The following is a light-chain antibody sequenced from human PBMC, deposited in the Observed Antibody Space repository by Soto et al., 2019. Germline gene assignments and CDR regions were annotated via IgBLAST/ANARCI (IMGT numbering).Light chain of an antibody. J-gene: IGLJ1*01. CDR2: ANI. CDR3: QSYDSSLSAYV. Sequence: QSVLTQPPSVSGAPGQRVNISCAGSRSNIGAGNDVHWYQHLPGTAPQLLIYANINRPSGVPDRFSGSESGTSASLAITGLQAEDEADYYCQSYDSSLSAYVFGNGTKVTVL. V-gene: IGLV1-40*01. CDR1: RSNIGAGND.